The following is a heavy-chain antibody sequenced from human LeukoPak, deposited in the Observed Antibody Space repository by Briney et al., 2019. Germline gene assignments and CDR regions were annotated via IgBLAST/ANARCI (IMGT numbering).Heavy chain of an antibody. CDR2: INPNSGGT. D-gene: IGHD6-19*01. CDR3: AREGSSGWYGTFDY. Sequence: ASVKVSCKAPGFTFTGYYMHWVRQAPGQWLEWMGRINPNSGGTNYAQKFQGRVTMTRDTSISTAYMELSRLRSDDTAVYYCAREGSSGWYGTFDYWGQGTLVTVSS. J-gene: IGHJ4*02. CDR1: GFTFTGYY. V-gene: IGHV1-2*06.